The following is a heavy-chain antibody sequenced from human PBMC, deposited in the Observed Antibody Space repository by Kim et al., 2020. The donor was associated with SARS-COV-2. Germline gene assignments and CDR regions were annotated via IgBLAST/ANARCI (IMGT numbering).Heavy chain of an antibody. V-gene: IGHV1-69*13. J-gene: IGHJ6*02. D-gene: IGHD3-10*01. CDR1: GGTFSSYA. Sequence: SVKVSCKASGGTFSSYAISWVRQAPGQGLEWMGGIIPIFGTANYAQKFQGRVTITADESTSTAYMELSSLRSEDTAVYYCARAHHYYGSGNDYGMDVWGQGTTVTVSS. CDR2: IIPIFGTA. CDR3: ARAHHYYGSGNDYGMDV.